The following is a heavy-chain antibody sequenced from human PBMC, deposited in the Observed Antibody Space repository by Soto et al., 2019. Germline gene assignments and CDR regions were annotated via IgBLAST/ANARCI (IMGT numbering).Heavy chain of an antibody. J-gene: IGHJ3*02. CDR3: AREPFYSDSSGYYSAAFDI. CDR1: GFSLSDYY. CDR2: ISSSSSDI. D-gene: IGHD3-22*01. Sequence: EVQLVESGGGLVKPGGSLRLSCAASGFSLSDYYMNWVRQAPGKGLEWVSSISSSSSDINYADSLKGRFTISRDNAKNSLYLQMNSMRAEYTAIYFCAREPFYSDSSGYYSAAFDIWGQGTMVTVSS. V-gene: IGHV3-21*01.